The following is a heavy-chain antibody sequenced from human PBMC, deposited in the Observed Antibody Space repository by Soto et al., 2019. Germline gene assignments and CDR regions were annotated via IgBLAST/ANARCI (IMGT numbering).Heavy chain of an antibody. Sequence: PGGPLRLSCTASGFTVSDYSVNWVRQAPGKGLEWISYISSTGDLILYADSVKGRLTIARDIAKNSLYLQMDSLRDEDSAVYYCATWAIAVGGEGFWGQGTLVTVSS. CDR3: ATWAIAVGGEGF. CDR2: ISSTGDLI. V-gene: IGHV3-48*02. CDR1: GFTVSDYS. D-gene: IGHD2-21*01. J-gene: IGHJ4*02.